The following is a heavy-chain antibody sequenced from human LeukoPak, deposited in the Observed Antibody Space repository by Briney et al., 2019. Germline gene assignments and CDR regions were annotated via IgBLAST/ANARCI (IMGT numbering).Heavy chain of an antibody. Sequence: GGSLRLSCAASGFTFSSYWMSWVRQAPGKGLEWVAVIWYDGSNKYYTDSVKGRFTISRDNSKNTLYLQMNSLRAEDTAVYYCARGTYIVATNYAFDIWGQGTMVTVSS. CDR2: IWYDGSNK. CDR1: GFTFSSYW. D-gene: IGHD5-12*01. J-gene: IGHJ3*02. CDR3: ARGTYIVATNYAFDI. V-gene: IGHV3-33*08.